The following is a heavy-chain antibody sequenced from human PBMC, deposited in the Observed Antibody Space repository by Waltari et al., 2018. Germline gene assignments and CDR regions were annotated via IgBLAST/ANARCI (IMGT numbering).Heavy chain of an antibody. V-gene: IGHV4-61*02. Sequence: QVQLQESGPGLVKPSQTLSLTCTVSGGSISSGSYYWSWIRQPAGKGLEWIGRIYTSGSTNYNPSLKSRVTISIDTSKNQFSLNLSSLTAADTAVYYWARGSWMANNFDYWGQGTLVTVSS. J-gene: IGHJ4*02. CDR2: IYTSGST. CDR3: ARGSWMANNFDY. D-gene: IGHD5-12*01. CDR1: GGSISSGSYY.